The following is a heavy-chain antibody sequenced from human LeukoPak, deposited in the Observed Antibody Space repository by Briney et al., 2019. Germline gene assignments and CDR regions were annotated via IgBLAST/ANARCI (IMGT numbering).Heavy chain of an antibody. J-gene: IGHJ4*02. CDR2: IYSSGTT. V-gene: IGHV4-59*01. CDR1: GASISSYY. CDR3: ARSEYDILTGYYPSYFNY. D-gene: IGHD3-9*01. Sequence: SGTLSLTCTVSGASISSYYWSWIRQPPGKGLEWIGYIYSSGTTSYNPSLRSRVTISVDTSKNQFSLKLSSVTAADTPVYYCARSEYDILTGYYPSYFNYWGQGTLVTVSS.